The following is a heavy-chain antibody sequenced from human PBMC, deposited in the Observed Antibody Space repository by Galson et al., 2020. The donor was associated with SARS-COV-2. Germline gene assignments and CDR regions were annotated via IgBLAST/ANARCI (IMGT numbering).Heavy chain of an antibody. CDR3: ARARYYDSSGYYSPPVY. J-gene: IGHJ4*02. CDR2: ISYDGSNK. D-gene: IGHD3-22*01. CDR1: GFTFSSYA. V-gene: IGHV3-30-3*01. Sequence: GESLKISCAASGFTFSSYAMHWVRQAPGKGLEWVAVISYDGSNKYYADSVKGRFTISRDNSKNTLYLQMNSLRAEDTAVYYCARARYYDSSGYYSPPVYWGQGTLVTVSS.